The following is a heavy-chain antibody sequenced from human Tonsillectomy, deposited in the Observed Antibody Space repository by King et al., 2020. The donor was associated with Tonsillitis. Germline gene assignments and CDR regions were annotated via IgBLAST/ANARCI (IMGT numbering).Heavy chain of an antibody. Sequence: QLVQSGAEVKKPGESLRISCKTSGYSFTSYWITWVRQMPGKGLEWMGRIDPSDSFTTYNPSFQGHVTFSVDKSLDTAYLHWSSLRASDTATYFCARHYSRPNGGYDWGQGTLVIVSS. J-gene: IGHJ4*02. V-gene: IGHV5-10-1*03. CDR1: GYSFTSYW. D-gene: IGHD2-21*01. CDR2: IDPSDSFT. CDR3: ARHYSRPNGGYD.